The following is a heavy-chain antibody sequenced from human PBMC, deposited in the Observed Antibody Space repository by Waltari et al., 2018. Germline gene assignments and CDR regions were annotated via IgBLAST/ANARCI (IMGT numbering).Heavy chain of an antibody. CDR2: IKSKADAETT. CDR1: GFPFNNAW. V-gene: IGHV3-15*01. CDR3: TSDYRSAY. Sequence: EVQLVESGGGLVKPGGSLRLSCAASGFPFNNAWMSWVRQAPGKGLEWVGRIKSKADAETTDYAAPVIGRFTISRDDSKNTLYLQMNSLKTDDTAVYYCTSDYRSAYWGQGTLVTVSS. D-gene: IGHD6-25*01. J-gene: IGHJ4*02.